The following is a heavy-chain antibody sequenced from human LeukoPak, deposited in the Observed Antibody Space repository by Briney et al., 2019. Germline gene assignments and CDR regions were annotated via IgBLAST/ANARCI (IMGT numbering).Heavy chain of an antibody. J-gene: IGHJ3*02. CDR3: ARAPISWNPVGAFDI. Sequence: PGGSLRLSCAASGFTFSSYEMNWVRQAPGKGLEWDSYISSSGSTIYYADSVKGRFTISRDNAKNSLYLQMNSLRAEDTAVYYCARAPISWNPVGAFDIWGQGTMVTVSS. CDR1: GFTFSSYE. CDR2: ISSSGSTI. V-gene: IGHV3-48*03. D-gene: IGHD1-1*01.